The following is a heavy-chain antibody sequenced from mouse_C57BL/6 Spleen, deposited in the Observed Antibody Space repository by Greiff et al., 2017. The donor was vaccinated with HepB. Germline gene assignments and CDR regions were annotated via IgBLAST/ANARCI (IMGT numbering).Heavy chain of an antibody. Sequence: VQLKESGPGLVKPSQSLSLTCSVTGYSITSGYYWNWIRQFPGNKLEWMGYISYDGSNNYNPSLKNRISITRDTSKNQFFLKLNSVTTEDTATYYCARYRLTTTVLFDYWGQGTTLTVSS. D-gene: IGHD1-2*01. J-gene: IGHJ2*01. CDR1: GYSITSGYY. V-gene: IGHV3-6*01. CDR3: ARYRLTTTVLFDY. CDR2: ISYDGSN.